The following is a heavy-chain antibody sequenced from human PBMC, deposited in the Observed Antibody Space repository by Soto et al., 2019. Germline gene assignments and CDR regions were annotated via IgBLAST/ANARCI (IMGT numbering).Heavy chain of an antibody. CDR2: IYHSGST. V-gene: IGHV4-4*02. J-gene: IGHJ4*02. CDR1: RGSISSSNW. Sequence: QVQLQESGPGLVKPSGTLSLTCAVSRGSISSSNWWRWVRQSPGKGLEWIGEIYHSGSTNYNPSLKSRVPRSVDKSKNQFSLKLSSVTAADTAVYYCERDTGAGAGLDYWGQGTLVTVSS. CDR3: ERDTGAGAGLDY. D-gene: IGHD6-19*01.